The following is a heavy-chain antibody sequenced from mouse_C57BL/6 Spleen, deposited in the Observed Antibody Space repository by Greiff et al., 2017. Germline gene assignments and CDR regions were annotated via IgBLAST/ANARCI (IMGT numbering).Heavy chain of an antibody. CDR3: AREGAPIYYDYDRGFAY. Sequence: VQLQQSGPELVKPGASVKISCKASGYSFTDYNMNWVKQSNGQSLEWIGVINPTYGTTSYNQKFKGKATLTVDQSSSTAYMQLNSLTSEDSAVYCCAREGAPIYYDYDRGFAYWGQGTLVTVSA. CDR1: GYSFTDYN. J-gene: IGHJ3*01. D-gene: IGHD2-4*01. CDR2: INPTYGTT. V-gene: IGHV1-39*01.